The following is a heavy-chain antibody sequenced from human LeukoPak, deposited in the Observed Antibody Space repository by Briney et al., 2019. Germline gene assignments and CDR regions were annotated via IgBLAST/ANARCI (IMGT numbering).Heavy chain of an antibody. CDR2: IKPDGSEK. CDR1: GFSFSSTW. Sequence: GGSLRLSCATSGFSFSSTWMSWVRQVPGKGLEWVTNIKPDGSEKYSVDSVRGRFTISRDNAKNTLYLQMNSLRAEDTAVYYCAKGPTNYGGNYHLGYFQHWGQGTLVTVSS. V-gene: IGHV3-7*03. D-gene: IGHD4-23*01. J-gene: IGHJ1*01. CDR3: AKGPTNYGGNYHLGYFQH.